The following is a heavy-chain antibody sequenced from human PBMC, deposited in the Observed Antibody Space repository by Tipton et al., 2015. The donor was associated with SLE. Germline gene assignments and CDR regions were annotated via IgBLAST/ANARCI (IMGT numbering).Heavy chain of an antibody. D-gene: IGHD2-15*01. CDR1: GFTFDDYA. CDR3: AREYCSGGSCYLDY. CDR2: ISWNSGSI. Sequence: SLRLSCAASGFTFDDYAMHWVRQAPGKGLEWVSGISWNSGSIGYADSVKGRFTISRDNAKNSLYLQMNSLRAEDTAVYYCAREYCSGGSCYLDYWGQGTLVTVSS. J-gene: IGHJ4*02. V-gene: IGHV3-9*01.